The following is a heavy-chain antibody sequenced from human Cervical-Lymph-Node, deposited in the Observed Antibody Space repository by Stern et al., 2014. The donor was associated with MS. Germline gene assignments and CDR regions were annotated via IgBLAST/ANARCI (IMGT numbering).Heavy chain of an antibody. CDR3: ARDARHAFDI. CDR1: GGTFSSNA. V-gene: IGHV1-69*12. J-gene: IGHJ3*02. Sequence: QVNLVQSGAEVKKPGSSVKVTCTSSGGTFSSNAISGVRQPPGQGHEWMGGIIPIFGTANYAQKFQGRVTITADESTSTAYMELSSLRSEDTAVYYCARDARHAFDIWGQGTMVTVSS. CDR2: IIPIFGTA.